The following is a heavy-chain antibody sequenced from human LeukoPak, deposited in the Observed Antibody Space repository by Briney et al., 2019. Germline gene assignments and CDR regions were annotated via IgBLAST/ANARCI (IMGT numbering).Heavy chain of an antibody. CDR3: AKDLSVAVAGKRFDY. CDR1: GFTFSSYG. Sequence: PGGSLRISCVASGFTFSSYGMHWVRQAPGKGLEWVALIRFDGTNKYYADSVKGRFTISRDNSKNTLDLQMNSLRAEDTALYYCAKDLSVAVAGKRFDYWGQGTLVTVSS. V-gene: IGHV3-30*02. J-gene: IGHJ4*02. D-gene: IGHD6-19*01. CDR2: IRFDGTNK.